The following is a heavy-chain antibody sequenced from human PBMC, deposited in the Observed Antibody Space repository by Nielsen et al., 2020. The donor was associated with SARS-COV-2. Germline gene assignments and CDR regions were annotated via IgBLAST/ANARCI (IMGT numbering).Heavy chain of an antibody. CDR2: IDGNGFRT. Sequence: GESLKISCEAFGFSLNDYSMSWVRQAPGKGLEWVSTIDGNGFRTYYADSVKGRSTISRDTSKNTLFLQMNSLSAEDTAVYYCAKEALSGATSGLSEFDYWGQGSLVTVSS. J-gene: IGHJ4*02. CDR1: GFSLNDYS. D-gene: IGHD6-19*01. V-gene: IGHV3-23*01. CDR3: AKEALSGATSGLSEFDY.